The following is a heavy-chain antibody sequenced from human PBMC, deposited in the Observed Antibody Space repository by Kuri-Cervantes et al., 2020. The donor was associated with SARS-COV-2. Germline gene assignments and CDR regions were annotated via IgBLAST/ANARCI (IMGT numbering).Heavy chain of an antibody. CDR1: GFAFESYG. V-gene: IGHV3-30*18. CDR3: AKGGFMVVAGYGMDV. J-gene: IGHJ6*02. CDR2: ISYDGFDR. Sequence: GESLKISCAASGFAFESYGMHWVRQAPGKGLEWVAAISYDGFDRYYYADSVKGRFTVSRGNARNTLSLQMNSLRAADTAVYYCAKGGFMVVAGYGMDVWGQGTAVTVSS. D-gene: IGHD2-15*01.